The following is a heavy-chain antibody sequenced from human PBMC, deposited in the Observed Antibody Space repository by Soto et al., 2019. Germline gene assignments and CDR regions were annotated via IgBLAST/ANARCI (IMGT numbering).Heavy chain of an antibody. CDR3: ARGSPRLATVTTWAVVSHYYMDV. V-gene: IGHV4-34*01. Sequence: SETLSLTCAVYGGSFSGYYLSWIRQPPGKGLEWIGEINHSGSTNYNPSLKSRVTISVDTSKNQFSLKLSSVTAADTAVYYCARGSPRLATVTTWAVVSHYYMDVWGKGTTVTVSS. J-gene: IGHJ6*03. D-gene: IGHD4-17*01. CDR2: INHSGST. CDR1: GGSFSGYY.